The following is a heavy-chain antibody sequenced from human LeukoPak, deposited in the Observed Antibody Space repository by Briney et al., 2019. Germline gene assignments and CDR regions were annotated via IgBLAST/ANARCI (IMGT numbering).Heavy chain of an antibody. V-gene: IGHV4-59*01. Sequence: SSETVSLTCTVSGGSISSYYWSWIRQPPGKGLEWIGYIYYSGSTNYNPSLKSRVTISIDTSKNQFSLKLSSVTAADTAVYYCAGESLGDSFDYWGQGTLVTVSS. J-gene: IGHJ4*02. CDR3: AGESLGDSFDY. CDR1: GGSISSYY. D-gene: IGHD2-21*02. CDR2: IYYSGST.